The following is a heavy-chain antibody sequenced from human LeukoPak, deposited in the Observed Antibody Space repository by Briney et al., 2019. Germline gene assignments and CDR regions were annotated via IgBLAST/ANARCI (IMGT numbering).Heavy chain of an antibody. V-gene: IGHV3-30*18. J-gene: IGHJ6*03. CDR1: GFTFSSYG. Sequence: GGSLRLSCAASGFTFSSYGMHWVRQAPGKGLEWVAVISYDGSNKYYADSVKGRFTISRDNSKNTLHLQMNSLRAEDTAVYYCAKDGYDILTGYLDGYYMDVWGKGTTVTVSS. CDR3: AKDGYDILTGYLDGYYMDV. D-gene: IGHD3-9*01. CDR2: ISYDGSNK.